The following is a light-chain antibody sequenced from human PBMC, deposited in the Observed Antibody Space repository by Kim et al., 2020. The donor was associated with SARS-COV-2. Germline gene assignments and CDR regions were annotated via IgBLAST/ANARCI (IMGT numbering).Light chain of an antibody. CDR3: QQYSRDSRT. CDR2: DAS. Sequence: DIQMTQTPSTVSSSIGDRVTITCRSSRGVGTWLAWYQQKPEKAPRLLIFDASNLQSGVPSRFSGSGSGTQFTLTISSLQPDDFGTYYCQQYSRDSRTFGQGTKVDIK. V-gene: IGKV1-5*01. J-gene: IGKJ1*01. CDR1: RGVGTW.